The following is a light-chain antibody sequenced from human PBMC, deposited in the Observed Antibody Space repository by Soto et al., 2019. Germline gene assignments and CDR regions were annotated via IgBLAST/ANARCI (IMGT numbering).Light chain of an antibody. V-gene: IGKV1-5*01. Sequence: DIQMTQSPSTLSASVGDRVTITCRASQSISSWLAWYQQKPGKAPKLLIYDASSLESGVPSRFSGSGSGTEFTLTISSLQPDDSAVYYCQLYGTSPPVAFGQGTKLEIK. CDR2: DAS. CDR1: QSISSW. J-gene: IGKJ2*01. CDR3: QLYGTSPPVA.